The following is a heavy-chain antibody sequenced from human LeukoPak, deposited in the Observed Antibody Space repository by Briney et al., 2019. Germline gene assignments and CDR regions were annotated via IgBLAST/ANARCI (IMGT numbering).Heavy chain of an antibody. D-gene: IGHD3/OR15-3a*01. CDR3: AKDSVAGDGFWDFDY. CDR1: GFTFKNYA. J-gene: IGHJ4*02. V-gene: IGHV3-23*01. CDR2: ITGGGGTI. Sequence: GGSLRLSCTASGFTFKNYAMSWVRQAPGKGLEWVSGITGGGGTINYADPVKGRFTISRDNSKNTLYLQMNSLGAEDSAVYYCAKDSVAGDGFWDFDYWGQGTLVTVSS.